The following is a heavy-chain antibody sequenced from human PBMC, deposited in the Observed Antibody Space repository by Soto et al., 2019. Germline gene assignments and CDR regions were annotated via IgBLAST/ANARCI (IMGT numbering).Heavy chain of an antibody. D-gene: IGHD3-16*02. Sequence: PGGSLRLSCAASGFTFSTYSMNWVRQAPGKGLEWVSYISYTSSTIYYADSVKGRFTISRDNAKNSLYLQMNSLRAEDTAVYYCARDGDNYVWGSYRPDYFDYWGQGTLVTVSS. V-gene: IGHV3-48*04. CDR1: GFTFSTYS. CDR2: ISYTSSTI. J-gene: IGHJ4*02. CDR3: ARDGDNYVWGSYRPDYFDY.